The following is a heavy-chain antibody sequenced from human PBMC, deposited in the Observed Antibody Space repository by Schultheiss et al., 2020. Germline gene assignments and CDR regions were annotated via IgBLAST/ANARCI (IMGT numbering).Heavy chain of an antibody. V-gene: IGHV3-7*01. Sequence: GGSLRLSCAASGFTFSDYYMSWIRQAPGKGLEWVANIKQDGSEKYYVDSVKGRFTISRDNAKNSLYLQMNSLRAEDTAVYYCASGYGIDYWGQGTLVTVSS. J-gene: IGHJ4*02. CDR1: GFTFSDYY. CDR3: ASGYGIDY. CDR2: IKQDGSEK. D-gene: IGHD5-18*01.